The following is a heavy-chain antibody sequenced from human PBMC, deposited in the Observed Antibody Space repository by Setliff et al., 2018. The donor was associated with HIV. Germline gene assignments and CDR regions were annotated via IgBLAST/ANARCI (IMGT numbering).Heavy chain of an antibody. V-gene: IGHV4-38-2*01. CDR1: GYSISSGYY. D-gene: IGHD6-19*01. Sequence: SETLSLTCAVSGYSISSGYYWGWIRQPPGKGLEWIGSIYHSGSTYYNPSLKSRVTISVDTTKNQFSLKLSSVTAADTAVYYCARRPAGAVAGGYGMDVWGQGTTVTVSS. J-gene: IGHJ6*02. CDR2: IYHSGST. CDR3: ARRPAGAVAGGYGMDV.